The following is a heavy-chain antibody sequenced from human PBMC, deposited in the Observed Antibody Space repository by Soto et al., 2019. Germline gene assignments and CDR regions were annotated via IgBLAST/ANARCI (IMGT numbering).Heavy chain of an antibody. Sequence: QVQLVQSGAEVKKPGSSVKVSCKASGGTFSSYAISWVRQAPGQGLEWMGGIIPIFGTANYAQKFQGRVTITADEXXSXAXPELSSLRSEDTAVYYCARDHGPGYSYGLPPRWFDPWGQGTLVTVSS. V-gene: IGHV1-69*12. CDR1: GGTFSSYA. CDR3: ARDHGPGYSYGLPPRWFDP. D-gene: IGHD5-18*01. CDR2: IIPIFGTA. J-gene: IGHJ5*02.